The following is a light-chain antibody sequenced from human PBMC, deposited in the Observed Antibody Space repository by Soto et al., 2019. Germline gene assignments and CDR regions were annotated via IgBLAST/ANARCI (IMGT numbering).Light chain of an antibody. CDR2: KAS. J-gene: IGKJ1*01. Sequence: DIQLTQSPSTLSASVVDRVTITCRASQSISTSLAWYQQRPGKAPNLLIYKASSLESGVPSRFSGSGSGTEFNITISCVQPDDFATYYCQQDNYDWTFGQVTKVEIK. CDR1: QSISTS. CDR3: QQDNYDWT. V-gene: IGKV1-5*03.